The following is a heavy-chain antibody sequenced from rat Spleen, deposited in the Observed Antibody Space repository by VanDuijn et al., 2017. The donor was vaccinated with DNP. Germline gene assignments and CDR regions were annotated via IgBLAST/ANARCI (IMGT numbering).Heavy chain of an antibody. D-gene: IGHD4-6*01. CDR1: GFTFSNYG. V-gene: IGHV5S13*01. J-gene: IGHJ3*01. CDR3: ASLWTLAY. Sequence: EVQLVESGGGLVQPGRSLKLSCAVSGFTFSNYGMAWVRQAPTKGLEWVASISTGGGDTYYRDSVKGRFTISRDNAKNTLYLQMDSLRSEDTATYYCASLWTLAYWGQGTLVTVSS. CDR2: ISTGGGDT.